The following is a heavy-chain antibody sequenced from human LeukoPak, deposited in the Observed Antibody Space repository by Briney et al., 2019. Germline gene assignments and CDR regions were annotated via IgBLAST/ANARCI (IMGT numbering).Heavy chain of an antibody. V-gene: IGHV1-46*01. J-gene: IGHJ3*02. Sequence: ASVKVSCKASGYTSTNYYMNWVRQAPGQGLEWMGMINPSGGSTSYAQKFQGRVTMTGDTSTSTVYMELSSLGSEDTAIYYCARDLYYASSGGALHIWGQGTLFTVSS. CDR3: ARDLYYASSGGALHI. CDR1: GYTSTNYY. D-gene: IGHD3-22*01. CDR2: INPSGGST.